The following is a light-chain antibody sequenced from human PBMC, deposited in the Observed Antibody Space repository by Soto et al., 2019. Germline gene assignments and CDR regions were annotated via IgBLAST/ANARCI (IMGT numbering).Light chain of an antibody. CDR3: YSAADNNRV. J-gene: IGLJ3*02. CDR1: VLAKKF. Sequence: SYELTQPSSVSVFPGQTARITCSGDVLAKKFSRWFQQKPGQAPVLLIYKHTERPSGIPKRFSGSRSGTTVTLTISGAQVEDEADYYCYSAADNNRVFGGGTELTVL. V-gene: IGLV3-27*01. CDR2: KHT.